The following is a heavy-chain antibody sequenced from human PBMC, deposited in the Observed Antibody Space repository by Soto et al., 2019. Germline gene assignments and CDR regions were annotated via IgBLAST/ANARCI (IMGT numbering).Heavy chain of an antibody. CDR3: AKVGKRGGGAFDY. V-gene: IGHV3-23*01. D-gene: IGHD1-1*01. J-gene: IGHJ4*02. CDR1: GFIFNNYA. Sequence: EVQLLESGGGLVQPGGSLRLSCAASGFIFNNYAMSWVRQAPGKGLEWVSGISSRAGSTQYIDSVKGRFTISRGNSKNILYRQMTRLRVEEPAVFYRAKVGKRGGGAFDYWGQGTLVTVSS. CDR2: ISSRAGST.